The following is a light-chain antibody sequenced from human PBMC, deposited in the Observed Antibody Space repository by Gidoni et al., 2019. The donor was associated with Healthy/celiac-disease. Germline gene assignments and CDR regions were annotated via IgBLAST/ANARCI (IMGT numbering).Light chain of an antibody. CDR3: QQRSNWPPA. CDR2: DAS. V-gene: IGKV3-11*01. Sequence: ESVLTQSPATLTLSPGERATLSCRASQSVSSYLAWYQQKPGQAPRLLIYDASNRATGIPARFSGSGSGTAFTLTISSLEPEDFAVYYCQQRSNWPPAFXQXTRLXIK. CDR1: QSVSSY. J-gene: IGKJ5*01.